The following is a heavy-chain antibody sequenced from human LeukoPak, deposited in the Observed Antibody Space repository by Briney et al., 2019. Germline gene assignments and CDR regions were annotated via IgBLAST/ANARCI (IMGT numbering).Heavy chain of an antibody. CDR3: ARDRGYSYGYFDY. CDR2: IIPILGIA. J-gene: IGHJ4*02. V-gene: IGHV1-69*04. D-gene: IGHD5-18*01. Sequence: SVKVSCKASGGTCSSYTISWVRQAPGQGLEWMGRIIPILGIANYAQKFQGRVTITADKSTSTAYMELSSLRSEDTAVYYCARDRGYSYGYFDYWGQGTLVTVSS. CDR1: GGTCSSYT.